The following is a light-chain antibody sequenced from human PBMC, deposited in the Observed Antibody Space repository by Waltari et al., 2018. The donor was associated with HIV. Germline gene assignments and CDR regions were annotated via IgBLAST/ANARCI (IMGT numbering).Light chain of an antibody. Sequence: QSALTQPRSVSGSPGQSVTLSCTGSSGALDGSSFVSWYQQHPGEAPKVVIYDVTKRPSGVPYRFSGSRSGNTASLTISGLQAEDEADYFCCSFVGSYSYVFGTGTKVTVL. J-gene: IGLJ1*01. CDR2: DVT. CDR1: SGALDGSSF. V-gene: IGLV2-11*01. CDR3: CSFVGSYSYV.